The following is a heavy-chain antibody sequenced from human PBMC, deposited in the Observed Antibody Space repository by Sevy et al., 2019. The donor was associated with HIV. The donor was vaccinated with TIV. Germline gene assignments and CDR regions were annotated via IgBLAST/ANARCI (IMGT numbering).Heavy chain of an antibody. CDR1: GGSFSGYY. Sequence: SETLSLTCAVYGGSFSGYYWSWIRQPPGKGLEWIGEINHSGSTNYNPSLKSRVTISVDTSKNQFSLKLSSVTAADTAVYYCARGIVFGVVNTYYFDYWGQGTLVTVSS. CDR3: ARGIVFGVVNTYYFDY. J-gene: IGHJ4*02. D-gene: IGHD3-3*01. V-gene: IGHV4-34*01. CDR2: INHSGST.